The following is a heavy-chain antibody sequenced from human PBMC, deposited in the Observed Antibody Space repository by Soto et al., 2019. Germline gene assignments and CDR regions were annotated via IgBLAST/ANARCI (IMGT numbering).Heavy chain of an antibody. Sequence: ASVKVSCKASGYTFTSYGISWVRQAPGQGLEWMGWISAYNGNTNYAQRLQGRVTMTTDTSTSTAYMELRSLRSDDTAVYYCAVSSGWYGSNAFDIWGQGTMVTVSS. CDR3: AVSSGWYGSNAFDI. CDR2: ISAYNGNT. J-gene: IGHJ3*02. CDR1: GYTFTSYG. V-gene: IGHV1-18*01. D-gene: IGHD6-19*01.